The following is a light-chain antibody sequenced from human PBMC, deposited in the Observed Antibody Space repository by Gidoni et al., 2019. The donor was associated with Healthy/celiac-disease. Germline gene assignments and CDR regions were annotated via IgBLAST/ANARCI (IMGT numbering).Light chain of an antibody. CDR1: QDISNY. CDR3: QQYDNLPSWT. Sequence: IQMTQSPSSLSASVGDRVTITCQASQDISNYLNWYQQKPGKAPKLLIYDASNLETGVPSRFSGSGSGTDFTFTISSLQPEDSATYYCQQYDNLPSWTFGQGTKVEIK. CDR2: DAS. J-gene: IGKJ1*01. V-gene: IGKV1-33*01.